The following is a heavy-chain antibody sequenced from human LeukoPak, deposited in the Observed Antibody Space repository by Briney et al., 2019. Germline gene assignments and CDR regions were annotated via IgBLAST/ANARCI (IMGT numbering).Heavy chain of an antibody. D-gene: IGHD3-9*01. CDR1: GGSISSYY. CDR2: IYTSGST. J-gene: IGHJ3*02. CDR3: ARPYYDILTGYYPDAFDI. Sequence: PSETLSLTCTVSGGSISSYYWSWIRQPARKGLEWIGRIYTSGSTNYNPSLKSRVTMSVETSKNQFSLKLSSVTAADTAVYYCARPYYDILTGYYPDAFDIWGQGTMVTVSS. V-gene: IGHV4-4*07.